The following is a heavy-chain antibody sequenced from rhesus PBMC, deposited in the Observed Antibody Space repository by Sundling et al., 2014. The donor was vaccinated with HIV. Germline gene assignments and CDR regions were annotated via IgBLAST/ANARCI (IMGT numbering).Heavy chain of an antibody. Sequence: QVQLQESGPGLLKPSETLSLTCAVSGGSFSSNYWTWIRQPPGKGLEWIGGIFGSGVNTKYNPSLPSRVTISIDTSKKQFSLKLTSVTAADTAVYYCARHRGYCTSGSCYVLDCDVWGQGALVTVSS. CDR3: ARHRGYCTSGSCYVLDCDV. J-gene: IGHJ1*01. V-gene: IGHV4-147*01. D-gene: IGHD2-2*01. CDR1: GGSFSSNY. CDR2: IFGSGVNT.